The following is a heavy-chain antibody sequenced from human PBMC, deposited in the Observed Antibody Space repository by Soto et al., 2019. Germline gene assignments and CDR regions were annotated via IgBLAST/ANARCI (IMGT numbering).Heavy chain of an antibody. D-gene: IGHD2-15*01. CDR1: GFTFSSYS. Sequence: GGSLRLSCAASGFTFSSYSMNWVRQAPGKGLEWVSYISSSSSTIYYADSVKGRFTISRDNAKNSLYLQMNSLRAEDTAVYYCVGYCSGGSCYPYYYYYMDVWGKGTTVTVSS. V-gene: IGHV3-48*01. CDR2: ISSSSSTI. J-gene: IGHJ6*03. CDR3: VGYCSGGSCYPYYYYYMDV.